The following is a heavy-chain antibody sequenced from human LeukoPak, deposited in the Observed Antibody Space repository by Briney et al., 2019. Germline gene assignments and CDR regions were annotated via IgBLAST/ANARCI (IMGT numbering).Heavy chain of an antibody. J-gene: IGHJ3*02. CDR2: LFPGDTET. D-gene: IGHD2-8*02. V-gene: IGHV5-51*01. Sequence: GVSLQISCTGSGYSFPCLWIGWVRQIPGQGMEWMGFLFPGDTETRYSPYFQGQVNISAAKSIRTAYLQWSRLTGSDTALYYCSRPLLLATLEAFDIWGQGKMVTVSS. CDR1: GYSFPCLW. CDR3: SRPLLLATLEAFDI.